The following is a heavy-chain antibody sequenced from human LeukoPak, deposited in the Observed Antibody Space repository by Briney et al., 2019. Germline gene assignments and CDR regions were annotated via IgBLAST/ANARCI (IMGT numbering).Heavy chain of an antibody. Sequence: GASVKVSCKASGYTFTGYYMHWVRQAPGQGLEWMGWINPNSGGTNYAQKFQGRVTMTRDTSISTAYMELSRLRSDDTAVYYCARDRVLMVYAGDYYYMDVWGKGTTVTVSS. D-gene: IGHD2-8*01. CDR3: ARDRVLMVYAGDYYYMDV. J-gene: IGHJ6*03. CDR2: INPNSGGT. CDR1: GYTFTGYY. V-gene: IGHV1-2*02.